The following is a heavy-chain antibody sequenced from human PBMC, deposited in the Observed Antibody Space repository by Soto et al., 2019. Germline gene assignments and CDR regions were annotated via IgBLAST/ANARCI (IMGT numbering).Heavy chain of an antibody. CDR1: GYTLTELS. V-gene: IGHV1-24*01. Sequence: QVQLVQSGAEVKKPGASVKVSCKVSGYTLTELSMHWVRQAPGKGLEWMGGFDPEDGETIYAQKFQGRVTMTEDTSTDTAYMELSSLSSEDTAVYYCAAPAWAWGGYGSGSSGFDIWGQGTMVTVSS. D-gene: IGHD3-10*01. J-gene: IGHJ3*02. CDR2: FDPEDGET. CDR3: AAPAWAWGGYGSGSSGFDI.